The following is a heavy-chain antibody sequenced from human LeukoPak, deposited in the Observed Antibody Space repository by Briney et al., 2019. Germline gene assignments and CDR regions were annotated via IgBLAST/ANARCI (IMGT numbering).Heavy chain of an antibody. D-gene: IGHD5-24*01. J-gene: IGHJ4*02. CDR3: ARGTPEMATIMV. CDR1: GYTFTGYY. V-gene: IGHV1-2*02. CDR2: INPNSGGT. Sequence: GASVKVSCKASGYTFTGYYMHWVRQAPGQGLEWMGWINPNSGGTNYAQKFQGRVTITADKSTSTAYMELSSLRSEDTAVYYCARGTPEMATIMVWGQGTLVTVSS.